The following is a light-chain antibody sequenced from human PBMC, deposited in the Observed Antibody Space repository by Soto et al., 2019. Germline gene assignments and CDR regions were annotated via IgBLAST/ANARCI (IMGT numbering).Light chain of an antibody. V-gene: IGKV1-5*03. CDR1: QSISSW. CDR3: QQEGSSSPRT. Sequence: DIQMTQSPSTLSASVGDRVTITCRASQSISSWLAWYQQKPGRAPKLLIYKASSLEPGVPSRFSGSGSGTEVTLVFCSLPPDDFASYYCQQEGSSSPRTFGQGTKVEIK. CDR2: KAS. J-gene: IGKJ1*01.